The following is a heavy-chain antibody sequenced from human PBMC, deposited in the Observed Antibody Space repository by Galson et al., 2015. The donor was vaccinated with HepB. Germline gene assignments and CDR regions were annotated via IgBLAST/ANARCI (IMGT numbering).Heavy chain of an antibody. D-gene: IGHD1-26*01. V-gene: IGHV3-23*01. J-gene: IGHJ4*02. CDR2: ITRGGYT. Sequence: LRLSCAASGFIFNNYAMSWVRQAPGKGLKWVSGITRGGYTYDVDSVKGRFTISRDNSKNTLYLQMNSLRAEDTAVYYCAKDGISGSAPGLGGQGTLVTVSS. CDR3: AKDGISGSAPGL. CDR1: GFIFNNYA.